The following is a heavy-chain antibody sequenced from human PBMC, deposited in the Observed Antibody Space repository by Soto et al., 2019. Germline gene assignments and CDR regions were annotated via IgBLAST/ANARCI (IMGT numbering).Heavy chain of an antibody. Sequence: GGSLRLSCAASGFTFSSYAMSWVRQAPGKGLEWVSAISGSGGSTYYADSVKGRFTISRNNSKNTLYLQMNSLRAEDTAVYYCAKVPFTARMIVVVEDDYWGQGTLVTVSS. D-gene: IGHD3-22*01. CDR3: AKVPFTARMIVVVEDDY. CDR2: ISGSGGST. CDR1: GFTFSSYA. J-gene: IGHJ4*02. V-gene: IGHV3-23*01.